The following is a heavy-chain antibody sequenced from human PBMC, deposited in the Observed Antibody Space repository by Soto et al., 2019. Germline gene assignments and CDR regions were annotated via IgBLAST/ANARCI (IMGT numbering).Heavy chain of an antibody. CDR1: GYSFTDYH. V-gene: IGHV1-2*04. CDR2: INPKSGGT. J-gene: IGHJ6*04. D-gene: IGHD2-8*01. CDR3: ARGDSTDCSNGVCSFFYNHDMDV. Sequence: ASVKVSCKXSGYSFTDYHIHWVRQAPGQGLEWLGRINPKSGGTSTAQKFQGWVTMTTDTSISTASMELTRLTSDDTAIYYCARGDSTDCSNGVCSFFYNHDMDVWGQRDHGHRLL.